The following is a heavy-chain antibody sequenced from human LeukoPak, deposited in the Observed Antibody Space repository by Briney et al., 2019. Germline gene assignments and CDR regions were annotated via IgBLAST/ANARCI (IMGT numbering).Heavy chain of an antibody. CDR1: GFTFSDYF. Sequence: GGSLRLSCAASGFTFSDYFMSWIRQAPGKGLEWVSHISSSGTIYYADSVKGRATISRDNAKNSLYLQMNSLRAEDTAVYYCARPAYCGGNCYYFPDYWGQGTLVTVSS. D-gene: IGHD2-21*02. V-gene: IGHV3-11*04. CDR2: ISSSGTI. CDR3: ARPAYCGGNCYYFPDY. J-gene: IGHJ4*02.